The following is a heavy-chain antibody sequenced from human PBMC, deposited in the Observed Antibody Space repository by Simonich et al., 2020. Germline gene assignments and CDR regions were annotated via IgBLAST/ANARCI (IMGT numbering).Heavy chain of an antibody. CDR1: GGSFSAYY. J-gene: IGHJ5*02. V-gene: IGHV4-34*01. CDR2: INHIKNSGRT. CDR3: ARGRFGRSYSGWYGNNWFDP. D-gene: IGHD6-19*01. Sequence: QVQLQQWGAGLLKPSETLSLTCAAYGGSFSAYYWSWIRQPPGKGLEWIGEINHIKNSGRTKYNPSLKSRVTISVDTSKNQFSLKRRSVTAADTAVYFCARGRFGRSYSGWYGNNWFDPWGQGTLVTVSS.